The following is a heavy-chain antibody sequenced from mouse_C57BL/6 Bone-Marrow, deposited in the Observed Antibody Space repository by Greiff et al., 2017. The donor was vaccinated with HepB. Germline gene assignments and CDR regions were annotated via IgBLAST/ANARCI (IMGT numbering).Heavy chain of an antibody. Sequence: EVKLVESGGDLVKPGGSLKLSCAASGFTFSSYGMSWVRQTPDKRLEWVATISSGGSYTYYPDSVKGRFTISRDNAKNTLYLQMSSLKSEDTAMYYCARQGGFITTVVATLDWYFDVWGTGTTVTVSS. J-gene: IGHJ1*03. D-gene: IGHD1-1*01. CDR2: ISSGGSYT. CDR3: ARQGGFITTVVATLDWYFDV. CDR1: GFTFSSYG. V-gene: IGHV5-6*01.